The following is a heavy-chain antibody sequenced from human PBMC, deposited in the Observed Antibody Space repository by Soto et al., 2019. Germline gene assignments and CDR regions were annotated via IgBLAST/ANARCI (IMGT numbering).Heavy chain of an antibody. CDR1: GYIFTSYG. CDR2: ISAYNGNT. CDR3: ARSIVVVTALDY. D-gene: IGHD2-21*02. Sequence: GASVKVSCKASGYIFTSYGISWVRQAPGQGLEWMGWISAYNGNTKYAQKLQGRVTITRDTSASTAYMELSSLRSEDTAVYYCARSIVVVTALDYWGQGTLVTVSS. J-gene: IGHJ4*02. V-gene: IGHV1-18*01.